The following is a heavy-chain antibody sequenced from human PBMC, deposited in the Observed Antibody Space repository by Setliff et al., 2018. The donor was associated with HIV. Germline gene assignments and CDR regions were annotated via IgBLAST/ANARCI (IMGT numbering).Heavy chain of an antibody. CDR1: GLIVSSNY. CDR3: ARGEVGDSSSWYYFDY. D-gene: IGHD6-13*01. V-gene: IGHV3-66*01. CDR2: IYGGGST. Sequence: GGSLRLSCAVSGLIVSSNYMNWVRQAPGKGLEWVSVIYGGGSTYYADSVKGRFTISRDNSKNTLYLQMNSLRAEDTAVYYCARGEVGDSSSWYYFDYWGQGTLVTVSS. J-gene: IGHJ4*02.